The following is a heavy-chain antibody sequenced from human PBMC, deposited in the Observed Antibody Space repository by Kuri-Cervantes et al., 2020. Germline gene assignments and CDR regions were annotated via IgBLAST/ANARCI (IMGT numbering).Heavy chain of an antibody. Sequence: SLKISCAASGFTFSSYGMHWVRQAPGKGLEWVSGISWNSGSIGYADSVKGRFTISRDNAKNSLYLQMNSLRAEDTALYYCAREGRDSSSLWAFDIWGQGTMVTVSS. J-gene: IGHJ3*02. CDR1: GFTFSSYG. CDR2: ISWNSGSI. V-gene: IGHV3-9*01. CDR3: AREGRDSSSLWAFDI. D-gene: IGHD3-22*01.